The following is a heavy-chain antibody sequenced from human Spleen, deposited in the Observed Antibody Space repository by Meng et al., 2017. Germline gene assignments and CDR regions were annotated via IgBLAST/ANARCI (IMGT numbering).Heavy chain of an antibody. V-gene: IGHV2-26*01. CDR2: IFSNDEK. CDR1: GFSLSNARMG. CDR3: ARRTKGILTGYYRTFDI. J-gene: IGHJ3*02. Sequence: SGPTLVKPTETLTLTCTVSGFSLSNARMGVSWIRQPPGKALEWLAHIFSNDEKSYSTSLKSRLTISKDTSKSQVVLTMTNMDPVDTATYYCARRTKGILTGYYRTFDIWGQGTMVTVSS. D-gene: IGHD3-9*01.